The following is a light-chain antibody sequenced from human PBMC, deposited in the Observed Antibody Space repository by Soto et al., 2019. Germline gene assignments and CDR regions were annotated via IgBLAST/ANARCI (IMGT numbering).Light chain of an antibody. Sequence: QSVLTQPPSASGSPGQSVTISCTGTSSDVGGYKYVSWYQQHPGKAPKLMIFEVNKRPSGVPDRFSGSKSGNTASLTVSVLQAEDEADYYCSSYAGINNVGVFGTGTKLTVL. CDR1: SSDVGGYKY. CDR2: EVN. J-gene: IGLJ1*01. V-gene: IGLV2-8*01. CDR3: SSYAGINNVGV.